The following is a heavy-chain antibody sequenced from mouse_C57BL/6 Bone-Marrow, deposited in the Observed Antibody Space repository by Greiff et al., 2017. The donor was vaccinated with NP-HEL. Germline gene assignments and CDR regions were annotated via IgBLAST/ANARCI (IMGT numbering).Heavy chain of an antibody. CDR3: TSYYGSFYFDY. CDR2: IRNKANNHAT. D-gene: IGHD1-1*01. J-gene: IGHJ2*01. V-gene: IGHV6-6*01. Sequence: EVMLVESGGGLVQPGGSMKLSCAASGFTFSDAWMDWVRQSPEKGLEWVAEIRNKANNHATYYAESVKGRFTISRDGSKSSVYLQMNSLRAEDTGIYYCTSYYGSFYFDYWGQGTTLTVSS. CDR1: GFTFSDAW.